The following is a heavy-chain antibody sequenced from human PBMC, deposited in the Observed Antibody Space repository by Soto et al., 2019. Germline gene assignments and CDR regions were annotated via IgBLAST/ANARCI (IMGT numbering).Heavy chain of an antibody. CDR3: ARIHWAQSSLDY. Sequence: LSLTCAVSGGSIDSGAFSLSWIRQPPGKGLEWIGYVTHSGTAYSIPSLNGRLTLSVDSSQTQFSLKLTSVTAADSAFYYYARIHWAQSSLDYWGRGILVTVSS. D-gene: IGHD6-19*01. V-gene: IGHV4-30-2*01. CDR2: VTHSGTA. CDR1: GGSIDSGAFS. J-gene: IGHJ4*02.